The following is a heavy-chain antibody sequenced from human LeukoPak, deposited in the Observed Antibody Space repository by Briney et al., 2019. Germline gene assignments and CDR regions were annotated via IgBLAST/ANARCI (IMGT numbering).Heavy chain of an antibody. J-gene: IGHJ4*02. V-gene: IGHV4-39*07. D-gene: IGHD1/OR15-1a*01. CDR2: VYYSGSA. CDR1: GGSVGSGSYY. Sequence: KPSETLSLTCTVSGGSVGSGSYYWSWIRQSPGQGLEWIGNVYYSGSAYYNPSLKSRVTMSLDTSKNQFSLKLSSVTAADTAVYYCARKPIINNAWYYFDCWGQGIMVAVSS. CDR3: ARKPIINNAWYYFDC.